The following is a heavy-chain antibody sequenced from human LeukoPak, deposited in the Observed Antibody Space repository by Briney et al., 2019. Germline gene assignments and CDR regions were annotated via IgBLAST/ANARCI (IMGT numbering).Heavy chain of an antibody. CDR3: AKEATGRTSSHFDY. J-gene: IGHJ4*02. CDR1: GFTFSSYG. D-gene: IGHD1-1*01. CDR2: VSYDRTKK. V-gene: IGHV3-30*18. Sequence: GRSLRLSCAASGFTFSSYGMQWVRQAPGKGLGWVAVVSYDRTKKYYTDSVKGRFTISRDNSKNTLDLQMNSLRTEDTAMYYCAKEATGRTSSHFDYWGQGTLVTVSA.